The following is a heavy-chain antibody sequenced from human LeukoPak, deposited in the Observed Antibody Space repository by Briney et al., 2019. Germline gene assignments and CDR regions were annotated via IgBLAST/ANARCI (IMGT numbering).Heavy chain of an antibody. CDR2: IYYSGST. CDR3: ARLTVDTAMVPDAFDI. V-gene: IGHV4-59*08. Sequence: SETLSLTCSVSGGSISSYYWSWIRQAPGKGLEWIGYIYYSGSTNYNPSLKSRVTISVDTSKNQFSLKLSSVTAADTAVYYCARLTVDTAMVPDAFDIWGQGTMVTVSS. J-gene: IGHJ3*02. CDR1: GGSISSYY. D-gene: IGHD5-18*01.